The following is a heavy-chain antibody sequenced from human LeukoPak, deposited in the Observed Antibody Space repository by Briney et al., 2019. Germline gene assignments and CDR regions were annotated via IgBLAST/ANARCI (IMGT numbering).Heavy chain of an antibody. Sequence: ASVKVFCKASGYTFTGYYVHWVRQAPGQGLQWMGYLNPKTGDTKYAQKLLDRVTMTRDASISTVYMELSGLRSDDTAVYYCAREGLYSSSSDFDYWGQGTLVTVSA. CDR2: LNPKTGDT. CDR3: AREGLYSSSSDFDY. J-gene: IGHJ4*02. D-gene: IGHD6-13*01. CDR1: GYTFTGYY. V-gene: IGHV1-2*02.